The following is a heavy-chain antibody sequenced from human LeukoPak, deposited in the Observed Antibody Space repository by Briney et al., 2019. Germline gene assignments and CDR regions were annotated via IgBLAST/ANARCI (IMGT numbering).Heavy chain of an antibody. CDR3: AKDWHAGNTYYMDV. CDR1: GFAFSSCG. CDR2: IRYDGSDK. Sequence: GGSLRLSCAASGFAFSSCGMHWVRQAPGKGLEWVSFIRYDGSDKYYADSVKGRFAISRDNSKNTLYLQMNSLTAEDTAVYYCAKDWHAGNTYYMDVWGKGTTVTVSS. V-gene: IGHV3-30*02. D-gene: IGHD4-23*01. J-gene: IGHJ6*03.